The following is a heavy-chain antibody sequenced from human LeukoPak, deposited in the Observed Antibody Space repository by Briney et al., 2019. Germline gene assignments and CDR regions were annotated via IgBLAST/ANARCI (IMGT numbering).Heavy chain of an antibody. CDR2: IYTSGST. V-gene: IGHV4-4*07. CDR3: ARSLWFGEPQNFYYYYYGMDV. D-gene: IGHD3-10*01. CDR1: GASISSYY. Sequence: PSETLSLTCSVSGASISSYYWSWIRQPAGKGLEWIGRIYTSGSTNYNPSLKSRVTMSVDTSKNQFSLKLSSVTAADTAVYYCARSLWFGEPQNFYYYYYGMDVWGQGTTVTVSS. J-gene: IGHJ6*02.